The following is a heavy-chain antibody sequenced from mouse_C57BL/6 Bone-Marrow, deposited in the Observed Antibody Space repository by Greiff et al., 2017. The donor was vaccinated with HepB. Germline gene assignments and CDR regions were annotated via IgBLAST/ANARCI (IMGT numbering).Heavy chain of an antibody. CDR1: GYTFTSYW. V-gene: IGHV1-69*01. D-gene: IGHD2-1*01. CDR3: ARSLSDGNYVAY. J-gene: IGHJ3*01. CDR2: IDPSDSYT. Sequence: VKLQQSGAELVMPGASVKLSCKASGYTFTSYWMHWVKQRPGQGLEWIGGIDPSDSYTNYNQKFKGKSTLTVDKSSSTAYMQLSSLTSEDSAVYYCARSLSDGNYVAYWGQGTLVTVSA.